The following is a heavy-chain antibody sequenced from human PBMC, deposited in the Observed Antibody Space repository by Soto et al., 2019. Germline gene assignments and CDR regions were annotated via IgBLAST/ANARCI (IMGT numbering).Heavy chain of an antibody. V-gene: IGHV4-31*01. CDR1: GGSISSGGYY. J-gene: IGHJ3*02. D-gene: IGHD2-8*02. CDR3: ARGRNERWSNDVPSRPAFDN. CDR2: IYYSGST. Sequence: QVQLQESGPGLVKPSQTLSLTCTVSGGSISSGGYYWSWIRQHPGKGLEWIGYIYYSGSTYYNPSLKSPVTIPVDSAKNQFSLKLSSVTAADTAVYYCARGRNERWSNDVPSRPAFDNWGQGTMVTVSS.